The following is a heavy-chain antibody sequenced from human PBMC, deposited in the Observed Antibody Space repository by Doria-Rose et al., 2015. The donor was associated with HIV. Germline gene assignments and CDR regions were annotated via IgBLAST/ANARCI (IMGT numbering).Heavy chain of an antibody. Sequence: QVTLKESGPVLVKPTETLTLTCTVSGVSLSSPGMGVSWIRQPPGKALEWLANTFLDDERSYKTSLKSRLTISRGTSKSQAVLTMTDMDPVDTATYYCARIKSSRWYHKYYFDFWGQGTLVIVSA. D-gene: IGHD6-13*01. CDR3: ARIKSSRWYHKYYFDF. CDR1: GVSLSSPGMG. V-gene: IGHV2-26*01. J-gene: IGHJ4*02. CDR2: TFLDDER.